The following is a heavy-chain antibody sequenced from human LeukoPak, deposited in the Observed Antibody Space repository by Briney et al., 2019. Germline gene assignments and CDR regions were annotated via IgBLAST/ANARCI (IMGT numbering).Heavy chain of an antibody. D-gene: IGHD1-26*01. CDR1: GFLFSNYW. J-gene: IGHJ4*02. CDR3: VRGGFFRYSGTSGGY. CDR2: IRQDGGET. V-gene: IGHV3-7*01. Sequence: GGSLRLSCAASGFLFSNYWMQWVRQAPGKGLEWVANIRQDGGETYYVDSVKGRFTISRDNAQNSLYLQMTSLRVEDMAIYYCVRGGFFRYSGTSGGYWGQGSQVTVSS.